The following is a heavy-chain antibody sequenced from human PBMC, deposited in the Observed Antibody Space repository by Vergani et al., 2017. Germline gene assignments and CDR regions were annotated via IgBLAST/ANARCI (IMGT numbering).Heavy chain of an antibody. CDR2: IYTSGST. D-gene: IGHD3-3*01. J-gene: IGHJ4*02. Sequence: QVQLQESGPGLVKPSQTLSLTCTVSGGSISSVSYSWSWIRQPAGKGLEWIGRIYTSGSTNYNPSLKSRVTMSVDTSKNQFSLKLSSVTDADTAVYYCAREKYDFWSGYSGGDYWGQGTLVTVSS. CDR3: AREKYDFWSGYSGGDY. V-gene: IGHV4-61*02. CDR1: GGSISSVSYS.